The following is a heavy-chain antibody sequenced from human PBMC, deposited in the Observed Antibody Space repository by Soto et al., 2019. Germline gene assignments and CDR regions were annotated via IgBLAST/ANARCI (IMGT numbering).Heavy chain of an antibody. D-gene: IGHD3-10*01. V-gene: IGHV3-23*01. CDR2: VSASGNNT. CDR3: GPRGNYMVQS. CDR1: GFTFSSYA. J-gene: IGHJ4*01. Sequence: PGGSLRLSCAASGFTFSSYAMSWVRQAPGKGLVWVSGVSASGNNTYLADSVMGRFTISRDNSRNTVYLQLTSLRVEDTAIYYCGPRGNYMVQSWGHGTPVNVSS.